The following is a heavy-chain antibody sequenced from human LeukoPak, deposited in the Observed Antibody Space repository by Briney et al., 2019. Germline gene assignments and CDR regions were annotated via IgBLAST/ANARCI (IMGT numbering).Heavy chain of an antibody. V-gene: IGHV1-18*01. CDR3: ARSRVVPAAIGIIDY. J-gene: IGHJ4*02. CDR2: ISAYNGNT. D-gene: IGHD2-2*02. CDR1: GYTFTSYG. Sequence: ASVKVSCKASGYTFTSYGISWVRQAPGQGLEWMGWISAYNGNTNYAQKLQGRVTITTDTSTSTAYMELRSLRSDDTAVYYCARSRVVPAAIGIIDYWGQGTLVTVSS.